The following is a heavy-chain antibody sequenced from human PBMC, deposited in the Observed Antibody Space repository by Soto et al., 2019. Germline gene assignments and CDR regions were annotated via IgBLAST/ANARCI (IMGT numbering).Heavy chain of an antibody. CDR3: ARVYYDSSGYYSVDY. CDR2: ISSSSSSTI. Sequence: GGSLRLSCAASGFTFSSYSMNWVRQAPGKGLEWVSYISSSSSSTIYYADSVKGRFTISRDNAKNSLYLQMNSLRDEDTAVYYCARVYYDSSGYYSVDYWGQGTLVTVSA. V-gene: IGHV3-48*02. D-gene: IGHD3-22*01. J-gene: IGHJ4*02. CDR1: GFTFSSYS.